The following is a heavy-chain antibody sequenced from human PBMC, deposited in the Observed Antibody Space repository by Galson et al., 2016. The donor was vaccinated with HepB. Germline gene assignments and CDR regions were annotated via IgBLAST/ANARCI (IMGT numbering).Heavy chain of an antibody. CDR1: GFSFSSYS. D-gene: IGHD6-6*01. CDR2: ISGNAGRT. CDR3: VKDRSITVPAMDAFDL. Sequence: SLRLSCAASGFSFSSYSMHWVRQAPVKGLEYIATISGNAGRTYSVDSVKGRFTISRDNAKKTVDLHMSRLRPEDTGVFYCVKDRSITVPAMDAFDLWGQGTMVIVSS. V-gene: IGHV3-64D*08. J-gene: IGHJ3*01.